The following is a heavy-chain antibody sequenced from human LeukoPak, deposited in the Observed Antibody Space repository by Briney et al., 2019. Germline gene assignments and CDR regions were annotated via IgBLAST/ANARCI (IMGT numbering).Heavy chain of an antibody. CDR3: ARDARSGSYFYDY. V-gene: IGHV1-18*01. J-gene: IGHJ4*02. CDR2: ISGYNGNT. CDR1: GYTFFSYG. D-gene: IGHD1-26*01. Sequence: ASVKVSCKASGYTFFSYGISWVRQAPGQGLEWMGWISGYNGNTHYAQKVQGRVTMTTDTSTSTAYMELRSLRSDDTAVYYCARDARSGSYFYDYWGQGTLVTASS.